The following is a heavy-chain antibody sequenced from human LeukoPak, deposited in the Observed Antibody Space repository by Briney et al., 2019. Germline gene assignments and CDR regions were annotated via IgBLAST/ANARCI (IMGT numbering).Heavy chain of an antibody. CDR2: FNYTGGT. D-gene: IGHD1-26*01. J-gene: IGHJ5*02. CDR1: GGSLSGYY. CDR3: AIVLPVNRRVGRQGRFDR. V-gene: IGHV4-34*01. Sequence: SETLSLTCAVHGGSLSGYYCSWIRLSPGKGLEWIGEFNYTGGTNYNPSLGSRVTISVDTSTNQLSLNLTSVAAADTAVYFCAIVLPVNRRVGRQGRFDRWGKGTLVTVSS.